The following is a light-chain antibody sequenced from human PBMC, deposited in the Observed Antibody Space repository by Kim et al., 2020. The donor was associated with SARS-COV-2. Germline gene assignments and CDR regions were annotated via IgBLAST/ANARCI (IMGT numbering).Light chain of an antibody. Sequence: VVRQSPATLSLSPGQRATLSCRASQSVATYLAWYQQRPDQAPRLLIYDASKRATGIPARFRGSGSGTDFTLTIGTLEPEDSAVYYCQQRGNFGQGTRLEIK. CDR3: QQRGN. J-gene: IGKJ5*01. CDR1: QSVATY. CDR2: DAS. V-gene: IGKV3-11*01.